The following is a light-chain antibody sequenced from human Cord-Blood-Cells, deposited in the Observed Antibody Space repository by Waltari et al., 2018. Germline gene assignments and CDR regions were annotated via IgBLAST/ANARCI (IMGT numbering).Light chain of an antibody. CDR3: QSYDGSLSGSV. CDR2: GNS. V-gene: IGLV1-40*01. CDR1: SPNNGAGYD. J-gene: IGLJ1*01. Sequence: QSVLTQPPSVSGASVQRVTISCTGSSPNNGAGYDVHWYQQLPRTAPKLLIYGNSNRPSGVPDRFSDSKSDSSASLPITGLQAEDEADYYCQSYDGSLSGSVFGTGTKVTVL.